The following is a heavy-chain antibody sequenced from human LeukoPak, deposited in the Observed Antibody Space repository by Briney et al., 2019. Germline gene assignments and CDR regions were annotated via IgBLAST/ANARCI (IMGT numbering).Heavy chain of an antibody. CDR2: IYYSGST. V-gene: IGHV4-39*07. Sequence: PSETLSLTCTVSGGSISSSSYYWGWIRQPPGKGLEWIGSIYYSGSTYYNPSLKSRVTISVDRSKNQFSLKLSSVTAADTAVYYCARAERSNRGPIVVVPAAMRPGTWFDPWGQGTLVTVSS. CDR1: GGSISSSSYY. CDR3: ARAERSNRGPIVVVPAAMRPGTWFDP. D-gene: IGHD2-2*01. J-gene: IGHJ5*02.